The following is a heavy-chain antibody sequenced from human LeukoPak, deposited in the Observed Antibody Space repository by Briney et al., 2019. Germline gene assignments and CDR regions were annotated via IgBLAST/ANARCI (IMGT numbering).Heavy chain of an antibody. CDR1: GYTFTGYY. CDR2: INPNSGGT. J-gene: IGHJ4*02. CDR3: ARDSWVAEGG. V-gene: IGHV1-2*02. Sequence: ASVNVSCKASGYTFTGYYMHWVRRAPGQGLEWMGWINPNSGGTNYAQKFQGRVTMTRDTSISTAYMELSRLRSDDTAVYYCARDSWVAEGGWGQGTLVTVSS. D-gene: IGHD2-15*01.